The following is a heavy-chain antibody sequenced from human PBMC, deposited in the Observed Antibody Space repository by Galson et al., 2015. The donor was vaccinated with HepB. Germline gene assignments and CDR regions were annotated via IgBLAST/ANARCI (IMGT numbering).Heavy chain of an antibody. J-gene: IGHJ6*03. V-gene: IGHV3-48*01. CDR1: GFTFSSYR. CDR3: VRDESGGGVNYYYYYMDV. Sequence: SLRLSCAASGFTFSSYRMNWVRQAPGKGLEWVSYISSDSSTIYYSDSVKGRFTISRDNAKNSLYLQMNSLRAEDTAVYYCVRDESGGGVNYYYYYMDVWGIGTTVTVSS. D-gene: IGHD2-21*01. CDR2: ISSDSSTI.